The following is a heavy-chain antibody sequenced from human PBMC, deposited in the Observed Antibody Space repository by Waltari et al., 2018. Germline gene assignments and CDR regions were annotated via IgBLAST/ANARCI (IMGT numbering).Heavy chain of an antibody. CDR3: ARGWLEVGPFDY. CDR1: VATLSSYV. J-gene: IGHJ4*02. V-gene: IGHV1-69*05. Sequence: QVQLVQSGAEVKKPGSSVKVSCKASVATLSSYVITWVRQAPGQGLEWMGGIIPVLGTTNYAQKCQGRVTISTDVSTTTAYIDLSRLRSDDTAVYYCARGWLEVGPFDYWGQGTLVTVSS. D-gene: IGHD2-2*01. CDR2: IIPVLGTT.